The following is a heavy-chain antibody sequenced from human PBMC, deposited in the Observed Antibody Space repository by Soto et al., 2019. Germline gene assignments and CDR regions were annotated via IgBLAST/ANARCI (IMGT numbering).Heavy chain of an antibody. Sequence: PGGSLRLSCAASRFTFSSYWMHWVRQAPGKGLVWVSRINSDESSTSYADSVKGRFTISRDTAKNTLYLQMNSRRAEDTAVYYCARVRCDCYGLSWFDPWGPGTRATVSS. D-gene: IGHD2-21*02. J-gene: IGHJ5*02. CDR3: ARVRCDCYGLSWFDP. V-gene: IGHV3-74*01. CDR1: RFTFSSYW. CDR2: INSDESST.